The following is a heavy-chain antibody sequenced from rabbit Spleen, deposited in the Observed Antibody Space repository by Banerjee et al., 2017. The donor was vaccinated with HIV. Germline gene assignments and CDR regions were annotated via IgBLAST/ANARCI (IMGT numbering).Heavy chain of an antibody. CDR2: IDPVFGIT. D-gene: IGHD4-1*01. CDR1: GFDFSTYE. V-gene: IGHV1S47*01. J-gene: IGHJ4*01. Sequence: QEQLVESGGGLVQPGGSLKLSCKASGFDFSTYEVSWVRQAPGKGLEWIGYIDPVFGITYYASWVNGRFTISSHNAQNTLYLQLNSLTAADTASYFCVREVAAKFNLWGQGTLVTVS. CDR3: VREVAAKFNL.